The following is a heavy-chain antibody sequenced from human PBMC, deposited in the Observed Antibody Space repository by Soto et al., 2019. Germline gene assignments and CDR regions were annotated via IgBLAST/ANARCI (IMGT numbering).Heavy chain of an antibody. Sequence: GGSLRLSCAASGFTFISYSMNWVRQAPGKGLEWVSYISSSSSTIYYADSVKGRFTISRDNAKNSLYLQMNSLRDEDTAVYYCARGRGRDIVVAYGMDVWGQGTTVTVSS. CDR1: GFTFISYS. D-gene: IGHD2-2*01. V-gene: IGHV3-48*02. CDR3: ARGRGRDIVVAYGMDV. J-gene: IGHJ6*02. CDR2: ISSSSSTI.